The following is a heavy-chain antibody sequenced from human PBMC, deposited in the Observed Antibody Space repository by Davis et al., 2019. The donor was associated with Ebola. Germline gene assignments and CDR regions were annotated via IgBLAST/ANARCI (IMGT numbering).Heavy chain of an antibody. J-gene: IGHJ4*02. CDR3: AREPVLEWLFRGYFDY. D-gene: IGHD3-3*01. CDR1: GYTFTDYY. Sequence: AASVKVSCKASGYTFTDYYIHWVRQAPGQGLEWMGRINPNSGDTNYAQKFQGRVTITRDTSASTAYMELSSLRSEDTAVYYCAREPVLEWLFRGYFDYWGQGTLVTVSS. CDR2: INPNSGDT. V-gene: IGHV1-2*06.